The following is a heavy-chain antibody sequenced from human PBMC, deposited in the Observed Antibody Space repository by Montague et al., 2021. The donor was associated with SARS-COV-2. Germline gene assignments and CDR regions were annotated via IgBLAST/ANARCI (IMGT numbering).Heavy chain of an antibody. CDR1: GFSINSYY. CDR2: IYSSGST. J-gene: IGHJ3*02. D-gene: IGHD2-2*01. CDR3: ATQALTRYCTSTICCGAAFDI. Sequence: SETLSLTCTVSGFSINSYYYTWIRQPPGKGLEWIGFIYSSGSTNXNPSLKSRVTISVDTTKNQFSLELSSVTAADTAVYYCATQALTRYCTSTICCGAAFDIWGKGTTVTVSS. V-gene: IGHV4-59*08.